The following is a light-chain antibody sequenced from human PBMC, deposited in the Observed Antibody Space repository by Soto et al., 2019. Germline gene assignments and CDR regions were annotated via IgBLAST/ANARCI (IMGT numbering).Light chain of an antibody. CDR3: SSYTTIKTVI. V-gene: IGLV2-14*01. CDR2: DVT. CDR1: SSDVGAYNY. Sequence: QSALAQPASVSGSPGQSITISCTGTSSDVGAYNYVSWYHQHHPGKAPELIIYDVTDRPSGVSTLFSGSKSGNTASLTISGLQAEDEGDYYCSSYTTIKTVIFGGGTKLTVL. J-gene: IGLJ2*01.